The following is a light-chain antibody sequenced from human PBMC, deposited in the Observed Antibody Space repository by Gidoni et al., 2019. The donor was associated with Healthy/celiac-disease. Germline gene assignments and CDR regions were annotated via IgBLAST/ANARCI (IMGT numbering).Light chain of an antibody. CDR2: LGS. J-gene: IGKJ2*01. CDR1: QSLLHSNGYNY. Sequence: DIVMTQSPRLLPVTPGEPASISCGSSQSLLHSNGYNYLDWYLQKPGKSPQLLIYLGSNRASGVPDRFSGSGSGTDFTLTVSRVEAEDVGVCYCVQALQAPYTFGQGTKLEIK. V-gene: IGKV2-28*01. CDR3: VQALQAPYT.